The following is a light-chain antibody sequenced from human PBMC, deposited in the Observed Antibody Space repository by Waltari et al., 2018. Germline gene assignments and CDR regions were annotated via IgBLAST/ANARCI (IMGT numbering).Light chain of an antibody. J-gene: IGKJ1*01. V-gene: IGKV3-20*01. CDR2: RAS. CDR1: QSVTSSY. CDR3: HQYERSPET. Sequence: EIVLTPSPGTLYLSPGESATLPCRASQSVTSSYIAWYLQKHGQGPRLIVDRASSRATGIPDRFSGSCSGTDFTLTITTLEPEDFGVYYCHQYERSPETFGQGTKLEIK.